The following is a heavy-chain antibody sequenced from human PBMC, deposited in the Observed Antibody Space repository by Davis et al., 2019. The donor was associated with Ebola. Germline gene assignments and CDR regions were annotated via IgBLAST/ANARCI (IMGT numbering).Heavy chain of an antibody. J-gene: IGHJ5*02. Sequence: ASVKVSCKASGYTFTSYYMHWVRQAPGQGLEWMGIINPSGGSTSYAQKFQGRVTMTRDTSTSTAYMELRSLRSDDTAVYYCARVRPRVATEIDPWGQGTLVTVSS. CDR1: GYTFTSYY. CDR3: ARVRPRVATEIDP. CDR2: INPSGGST. D-gene: IGHD5-12*01. V-gene: IGHV1-46*01.